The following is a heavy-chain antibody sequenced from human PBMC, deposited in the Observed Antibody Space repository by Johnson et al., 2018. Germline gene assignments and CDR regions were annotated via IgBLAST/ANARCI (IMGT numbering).Heavy chain of an antibody. D-gene: IGHD3-16*01. CDR1: GFTFNTYW. CDR2: INQDGSEK. V-gene: IGHV3-7*04. Sequence: VQLVESGGGLVQPGGSLRLSCAASGFTFNTYWMSWVRQVPGKGLEWVANINQDGSEKSYVDSVKGRFTISRDNGKNSLYLQLNGLRAEDPAVYYCAGGGGSTADVFDICGQGTMVTVSA. J-gene: IGHJ3*02. CDR3: AGGGGSTADVFDI.